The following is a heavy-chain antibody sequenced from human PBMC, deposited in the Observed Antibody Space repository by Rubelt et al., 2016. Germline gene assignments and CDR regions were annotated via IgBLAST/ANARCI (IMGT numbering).Heavy chain of an antibody. Sequence: VQLHESGPGLVRPSETLSLTCTVSGDSLRGSYWAWMRHRPGVGLEWLGSIQSGGSTKYKHSLKTRLSISVDTSKNLFSLSLTSITASDTATYYCARHGGDIAGDHGCDVWGSGTLVTVSS. V-gene: IGHV4-59*08. CDR3: ARHGGDIAGDHGCDV. CDR1: GDSLRGSY. CDR2: IQSGGST. D-gene: IGHD3-16*01. J-gene: IGHJ4*02.